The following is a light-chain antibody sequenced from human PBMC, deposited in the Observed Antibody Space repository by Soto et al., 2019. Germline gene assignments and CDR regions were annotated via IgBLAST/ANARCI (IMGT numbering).Light chain of an antibody. CDR1: SSDVGGYNY. CDR2: DVS. CDR3: SSYTNSNTPDV. J-gene: IGLJ3*02. V-gene: IGLV2-14*01. Sequence: QSALTQPASVSGSPGQSITISCTGTSSDVGGYNYVSWYQQHPGKAPKVMIYDVSNRPSGVSNRFSGSKSGNTASLTISGLQAEDEADYYCSSYTNSNTPDVFGGGTKVTVL.